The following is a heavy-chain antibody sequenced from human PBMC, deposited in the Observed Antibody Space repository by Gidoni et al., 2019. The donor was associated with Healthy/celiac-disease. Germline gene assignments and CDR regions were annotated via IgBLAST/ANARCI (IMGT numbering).Heavy chain of an antibody. D-gene: IGHD4-17*01. Sequence: QVQLVESGGGVVQPGRSLRLSCAASGFTFSSYGMHWVRQAPGKGLEWVAVISYDGSNKDYADSVKGRFTISRDNSKNTLYLQMNSLRAEDTAVYYCAKDPLLTTVTDDAFDIWGQGTMVTVSS. J-gene: IGHJ3*02. CDR3: AKDPLLTTVTDDAFDI. V-gene: IGHV3-30*18. CDR1: GFTFSSYG. CDR2: ISYDGSNK.